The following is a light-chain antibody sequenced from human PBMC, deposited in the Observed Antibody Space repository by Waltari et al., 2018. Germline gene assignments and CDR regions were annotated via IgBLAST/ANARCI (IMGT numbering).Light chain of an antibody. CDR3: QSFDNTLSTNV. CDR1: SSNIGAGYV. Sequence: QSVLTQPPSVSGAPGQRVTISCNGISSNIGAGYVVHWDQFLPGAAPKLLISGNNFRPSGVPDRFSGSKSGTSASLAITGLQADDEGDYFCQSFDNTLSTNVFGSGTKLTVL. V-gene: IGLV1-40*01. CDR2: GNN. J-gene: IGLJ6*01.